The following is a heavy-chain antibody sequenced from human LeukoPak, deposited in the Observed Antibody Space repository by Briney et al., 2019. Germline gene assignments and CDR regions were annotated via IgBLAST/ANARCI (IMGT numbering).Heavy chain of an antibody. D-gene: IGHD1-1*01. CDR1: GYTFTNYY. Sequence: ASVKVTLKSSGYTFTNYYNHWVRQPPAQGLEWMGIINSSGGSTRYAQKIQRRVTMTRDMSTSTVYMELSSLRSEDTAVYYCARGIHKRGTGTGFDYWGQGTLVTVCS. V-gene: IGHV1-46*01. CDR2: INSSGGST. CDR3: ARGIHKRGTGTGFDY. J-gene: IGHJ4*02.